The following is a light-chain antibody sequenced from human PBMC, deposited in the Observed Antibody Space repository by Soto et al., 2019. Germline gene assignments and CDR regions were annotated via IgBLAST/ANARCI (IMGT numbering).Light chain of an antibody. CDR3: AAWDDSLSGWV. CDR2: RNN. V-gene: IGLV1-47*03. CDR1: SSNIGSNY. Sequence: QSVLTQPPSASGTPGQRVTISCSGSSSNIGSNYVYWYQQLPGTAPKLLIYRNNQRPSGVPDRFSGSKSGTSASLAISGLWSEDEADYYCAAWDDSLSGWVFGGGTKL. J-gene: IGLJ3*02.